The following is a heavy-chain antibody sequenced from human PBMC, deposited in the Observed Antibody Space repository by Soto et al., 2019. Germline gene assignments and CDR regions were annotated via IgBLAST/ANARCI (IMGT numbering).Heavy chain of an antibody. CDR3: VRAPEQRPIDF. Sequence: PGGSLRLSCAASGFSLSDYWMHWVRQVPGKGLLWVSRISVDGRDTTYADSVKGRFTISRDNAKHTLYLQMDSLRAEDTAVYYCVRAPEQRPIDFSGHGSLVTVSS. V-gene: IGHV3-74*03. D-gene: IGHD6-19*01. CDR2: ISVDGRDT. J-gene: IGHJ4*01. CDR1: GFSLSDYW.